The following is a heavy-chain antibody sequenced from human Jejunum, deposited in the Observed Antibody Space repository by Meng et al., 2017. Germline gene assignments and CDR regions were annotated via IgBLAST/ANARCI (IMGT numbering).Heavy chain of an antibody. D-gene: IGHD3-10*01. J-gene: IGHJ4*02. V-gene: IGHV2-5*01. CDR2: IYWNDVK. Sequence: DWIRQPPGKALEWLALIYWNDVKRYSPSLKSRLTITKDTSKNQVVLTMANMDPVDTATYYCAHMDYGSGSYDYWGQGTLVTVSS. CDR3: AHMDYGSGSYDY.